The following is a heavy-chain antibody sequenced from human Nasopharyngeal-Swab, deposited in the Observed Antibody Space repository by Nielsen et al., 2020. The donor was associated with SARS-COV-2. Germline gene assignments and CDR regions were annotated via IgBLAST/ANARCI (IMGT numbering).Heavy chain of an antibody. Sequence: ASVKVSCKASGYTFTHYYIHWVRQAPGQGLEWMGFINPSGGRTDYAQKFQGRLTMTRDTSTNKVYMDLSSLRSEDTAIYYCARGYYISGTFYNDAFDIWGPGTGVTVSS. CDR3: ARGYYISGTFYNDAFDI. CDR1: GYTFTHYY. CDR2: INPSGGRT. D-gene: IGHD3-10*01. J-gene: IGHJ3*02. V-gene: IGHV1-46*01.